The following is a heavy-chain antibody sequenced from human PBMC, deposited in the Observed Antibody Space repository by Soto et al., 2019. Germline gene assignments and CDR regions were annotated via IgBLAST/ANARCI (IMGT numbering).Heavy chain of an antibody. CDR2: ISAYNGNT. Sequence: QVQLVQSGAEVKKPGASVKVSCKASGYTFTSYSISWVRQAPGQGLEWMGWISAYNGNTNYAQKLQGRVTMTTDTSTSTAYMELRSLRSDDTAVYYCARWYYDFWSGYPNHDAFDIWGQGTMVTVSS. CDR1: GYTFTSYS. D-gene: IGHD3-3*01. V-gene: IGHV1-18*01. J-gene: IGHJ3*02. CDR3: ARWYYDFWSGYPNHDAFDI.